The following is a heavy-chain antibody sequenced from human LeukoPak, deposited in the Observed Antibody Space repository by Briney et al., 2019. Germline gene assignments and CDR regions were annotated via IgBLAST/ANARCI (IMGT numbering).Heavy chain of an antibody. Sequence: GGSLRLSCAASGFTFSSYAMSWVRQAPGKGLEWVSSISGNSGSTYYADSVKGRFTIPRDNSKNTVYLQMNSLRAEDTAVYYCAKVSAWAMVGATYFDYWGQGTLVTVSS. CDR1: GFTFSSYA. D-gene: IGHD1-26*01. J-gene: IGHJ4*02. CDR3: AKVSAWAMVGATYFDY. V-gene: IGHV3-23*01. CDR2: ISGNSGST.